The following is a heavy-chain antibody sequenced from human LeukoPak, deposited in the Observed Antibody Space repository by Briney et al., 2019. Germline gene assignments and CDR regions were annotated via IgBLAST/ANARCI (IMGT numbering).Heavy chain of an antibody. D-gene: IGHD3-3*01. CDR2: ISSSSSYI. CDR3: ARELRVTIFGVVLYYFDY. Sequence: PGGSLRLSCTAFGFTFGDYAMSWFRQAPGKGLEWVSSISSSSSYIYYADSVKGRFTISRDNAKNSLYLQMNSLRAEDTAVYYCARELRVTIFGVVLYYFDYWGQGTLVTVSS. V-gene: IGHV3-21*01. CDR1: GFTFGDYA. J-gene: IGHJ4*02.